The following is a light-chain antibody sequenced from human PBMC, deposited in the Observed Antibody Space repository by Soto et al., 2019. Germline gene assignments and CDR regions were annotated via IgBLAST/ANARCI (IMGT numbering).Light chain of an antibody. CDR3: CSYAGIGSYV. CDR2: EVS. CDR1: SSNVGGYNL. V-gene: IGLV2-23*02. Sequence: QSALTQAASVSGSPGQSITISCTGTSSNVGGYNLVSWYQHHPGQAPKLLIYEVSRWPSGISNRFSGSKSGNTASLTISGLQAEDEADYYCCSYAGIGSYVFGTGTKLTVL. J-gene: IGLJ1*01.